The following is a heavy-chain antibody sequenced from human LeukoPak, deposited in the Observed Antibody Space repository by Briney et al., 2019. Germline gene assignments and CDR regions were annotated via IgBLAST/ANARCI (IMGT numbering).Heavy chain of an antibody. J-gene: IGHJ5*02. CDR2: IIPIFGTA. CDR1: GGTYSSYA. Sequence: ASVKVSCKASGGTYSSYAISWVRQAPGQGLEWMGGIIPIFGTANYAQKFQGRVTITADESTSTACMELSSLRSEDTAVYYCARDRPGRYCSSTSCYTASPFDPWGQGTLVIVSS. D-gene: IGHD2-2*02. CDR3: ARDRPGRYCSSTSCYTASPFDP. V-gene: IGHV1-69*13.